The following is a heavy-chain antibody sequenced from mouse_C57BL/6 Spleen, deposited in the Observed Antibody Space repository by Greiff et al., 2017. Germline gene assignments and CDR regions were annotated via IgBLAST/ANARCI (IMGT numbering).Heavy chain of an antibody. Sequence: DVQLVESGGGLVQPGGSLSLSCAASGFTFTDYYMSWVRQPPGKALEWLGFIRNKANGYTTEYSASVKGRFTISRDNSQSILYLQMNALRAEDSATYYCARSSSPFDYWGQGTTLTVSS. V-gene: IGHV7-3*01. CDR3: ARSSSPFDY. CDR2: IRNKANGYTT. D-gene: IGHD1-1*01. CDR1: GFTFTDYY. J-gene: IGHJ2*01.